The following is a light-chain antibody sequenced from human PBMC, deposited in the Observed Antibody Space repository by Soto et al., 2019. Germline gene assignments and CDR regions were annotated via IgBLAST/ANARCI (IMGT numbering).Light chain of an antibody. J-gene: IGLJ3*02. Sequence: QSVLTQPPSASGTLGQRVTISCSGSSSNIGSNTVNWYQQLPGTAPKLLIYSNNQRPSGVPDRFSGSKSGTSASLAISGLQSEDEADYYCAAWDDSLNGWVFGGGTKLHVL. CDR3: AAWDDSLNGWV. V-gene: IGLV1-44*01. CDR1: SSNIGSNT. CDR2: SNN.